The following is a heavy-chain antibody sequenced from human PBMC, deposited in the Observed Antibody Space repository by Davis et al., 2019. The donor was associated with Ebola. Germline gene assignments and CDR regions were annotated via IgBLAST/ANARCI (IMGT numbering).Heavy chain of an antibody. CDR1: GGSISSYY. V-gene: IGHV4-59*08. CDR3: ARRTVTKNFDY. D-gene: IGHD4-17*01. Sequence: SETLSLTCPAPGGSISSYYWSWIRQPPGKGLEWIGYIYYSGSTNYNPSLKSRVTISVDTSKNQFSLKLSSVTAADTAVYYCARRTVTKNFDYWGQGTLVTVSS. J-gene: IGHJ4*02. CDR2: IYYSGST.